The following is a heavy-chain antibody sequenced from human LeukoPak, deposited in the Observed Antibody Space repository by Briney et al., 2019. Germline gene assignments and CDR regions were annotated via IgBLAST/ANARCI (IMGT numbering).Heavy chain of an antibody. CDR1: GFTFSSYG. Sequence: GGSLRLSCAASGFTFSSYGMHWVRQAPGKGLEWVAVISYDGSNKYYADSVKGRFTIPRDNSKNPLYLQMNSLRAEDPAVYYCAKVERPGYYGSGSYLDYWGQGTLVTVSS. CDR3: AKVERPGYYGSGSYLDY. D-gene: IGHD3-10*01. V-gene: IGHV3-30*18. CDR2: ISYDGSNK. J-gene: IGHJ4*02.